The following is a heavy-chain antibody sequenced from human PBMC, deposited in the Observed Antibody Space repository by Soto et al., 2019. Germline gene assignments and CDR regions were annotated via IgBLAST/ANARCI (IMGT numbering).Heavy chain of an antibody. CDR1: GFTFGSYW. J-gene: IGHJ4*02. V-gene: IGHV3-74*01. Sequence: EVQLVESGGGSVQTGGSLRISCAASGFTFGSYWMDWVRQAPGKGLMWVSRINGDGKRTTYADSVKGRFTISRDNAKNTVYLHMNRLRVDDTAVYYCARETLWFGESPKSGGQGTLVTVSS. CDR2: INGDGKRT. D-gene: IGHD3-10*01. CDR3: ARETLWFGESPKS.